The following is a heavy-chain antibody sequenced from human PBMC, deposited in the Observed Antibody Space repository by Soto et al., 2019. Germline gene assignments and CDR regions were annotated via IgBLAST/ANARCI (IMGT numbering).Heavy chain of an antibody. Sequence: SQTLSLTCAISGDSVSSNSAAWNWIRQSPSRGLEWLGRTYYRSKWYNDYAVSVKSRITINPDTSKNQFSLQLNSVTPEDTAVYYCARAQITMIVVVITTYAFDIWGQGTMVTVSS. D-gene: IGHD3-22*01. V-gene: IGHV6-1*01. J-gene: IGHJ3*02. CDR2: TYYRSKWYN. CDR3: ARAQITMIVVVITTYAFDI. CDR1: GDSVSSNSAA.